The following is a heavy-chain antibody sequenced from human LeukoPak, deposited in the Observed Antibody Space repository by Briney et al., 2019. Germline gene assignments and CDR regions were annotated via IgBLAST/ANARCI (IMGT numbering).Heavy chain of an antibody. V-gene: IGHV3-53*01. CDR2: IYSGGST. J-gene: IGHJ4*02. CDR1: GFTFDDYD. CDR3: ARAAGGGGNRFDY. D-gene: IGHD4-23*01. Sequence: GGSLRLSCAASGFTFDDYDMSWVRQAPGKGLEWVSVIYSGGSTYYADSVKGRFSISRDNSKNTLYLQMNSLRAEDTAVYYCARAAGGGGNRFDYWGQGTLVTVSS.